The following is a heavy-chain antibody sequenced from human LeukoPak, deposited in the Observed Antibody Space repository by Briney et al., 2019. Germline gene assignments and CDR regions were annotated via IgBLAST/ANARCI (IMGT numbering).Heavy chain of an antibody. CDR2: ISDIGSI. J-gene: IGHJ4*02. D-gene: IGHD2/OR15-2a*01. V-gene: IGHV4-59*08. Sequence: SETLSLTCTVSGDSISTYYWNWIRQPPGKGLEWIAYISDIGSINYNPSLKSRVTISLDTSKNQFSLKLSSVTAADTAVYYCAGHHPRNTVDFWGQGTLVTVSS. CDR1: GDSISTYY. CDR3: AGHHPRNTVDF.